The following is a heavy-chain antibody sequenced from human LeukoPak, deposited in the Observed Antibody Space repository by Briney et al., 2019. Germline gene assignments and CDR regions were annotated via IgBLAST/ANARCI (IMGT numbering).Heavy chain of an antibody. V-gene: IGHV3-48*02. D-gene: IGHD2-15*01. Sequence: GGSPRLSCAASGFTFSSYSMKWVRQAPGKGLEWVSYISSSSSTIYYADSVKGRFTISRDNAKNSLYLQMNSLRDEDTAVYYCARDYCSGVTCHPDYWGQGTPVTVSS. CDR1: GFTFSSYS. J-gene: IGHJ4*02. CDR2: ISSSSSTI. CDR3: ARDYCSGVTCHPDY.